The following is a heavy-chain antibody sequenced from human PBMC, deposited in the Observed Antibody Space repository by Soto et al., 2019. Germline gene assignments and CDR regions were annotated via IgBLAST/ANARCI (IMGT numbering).Heavy chain of an antibody. D-gene: IGHD2-2*02. Sequence: GVSLRLSCAASGFTFSSYAMHWVRQAPGKGLEWVAVISYDGSNKYYADSVKGRFTISRDNSKNTLYLQMNSLRAEDTAVYYCASFADCSSTSCYTRYSYYGRHDWGPGTTVT. CDR1: GFTFSSYA. V-gene: IGHV3-30-3*01. J-gene: IGHJ6*02. CDR3: ASFADCSSTSCYTRYSYYGRHD. CDR2: ISYDGSNK.